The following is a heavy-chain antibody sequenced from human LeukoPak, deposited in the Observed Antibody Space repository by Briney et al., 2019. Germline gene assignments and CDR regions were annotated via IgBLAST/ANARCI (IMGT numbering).Heavy chain of an antibody. CDR3: ARHTIFGVVIKDNWFDP. Sequence: GASVKVSCKASGYTFTSYGINWVRQAPGQGLEWMGSISAYNGNTNYAQKLQGRVTMTTDTSTTTAYMELRSLRSDDTAVYYCARHTIFGVVIKDNWFDPWGQGTLVTVSS. CDR1: GYTFTSYG. CDR2: ISAYNGNT. J-gene: IGHJ5*02. V-gene: IGHV1-18*01. D-gene: IGHD3-3*01.